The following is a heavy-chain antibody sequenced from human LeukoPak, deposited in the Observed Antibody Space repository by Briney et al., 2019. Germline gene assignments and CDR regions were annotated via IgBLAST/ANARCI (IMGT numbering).Heavy chain of an antibody. Sequence: GGSLRLSCAASGFTFSSYGMHWVRQAPGKGLEGVAFIRYDGSNKYYADSVKGRFTISRDNSKSTLYLQMNSLRAEDTAVYYCAKDFYGSGSGLLGYWGQGTLVTVSS. CDR1: GFTFSSYG. D-gene: IGHD3-10*01. V-gene: IGHV3-30*02. CDR3: AKDFYGSGSGLLGY. J-gene: IGHJ4*02. CDR2: IRYDGSNK.